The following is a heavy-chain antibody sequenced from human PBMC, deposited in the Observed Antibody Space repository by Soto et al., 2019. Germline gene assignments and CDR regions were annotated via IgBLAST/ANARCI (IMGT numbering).Heavy chain of an antibody. CDR2: INPNSGGR. V-gene: IGHV1-2*04. Sequence: ASVKVSCKASGYTFTGYYMHWVRQAPGQGLEWKGWINPNSGGRNYAQKFQGWVTMTRDTSISTAYMELSRLRSDDTAVYYCARGGAPWNYAFDIWGQGTMVTVSS. J-gene: IGHJ3*02. CDR1: GYTFTGYY. CDR3: ARGGAPWNYAFDI. D-gene: IGHD1-7*01.